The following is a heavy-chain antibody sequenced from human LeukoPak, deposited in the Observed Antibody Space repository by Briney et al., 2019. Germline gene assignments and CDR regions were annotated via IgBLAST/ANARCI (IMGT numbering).Heavy chain of an antibody. V-gene: IGHV3-48*03. CDR3: ARVPITIFGVVILGCMDV. CDR1: GFTFSSYE. CDR2: ISSSGSTI. D-gene: IGHD3-3*01. Sequence: GGSLRLSCAASGFTFSSYEMNWVRQAPGKGLEWVSYISSSGSTIYYADSVKGRFTISRDNAKNSLYLQMNSLRAEDTAVYYCARVPITIFGVVILGCMDVWGQGTTVTVSS. J-gene: IGHJ6*02.